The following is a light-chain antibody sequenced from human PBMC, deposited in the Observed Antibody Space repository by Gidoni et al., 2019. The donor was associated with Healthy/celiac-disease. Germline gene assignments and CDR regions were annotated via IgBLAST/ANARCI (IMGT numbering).Light chain of an antibody. Sequence: PGQSITISCTGTSSDVGGYNYVSWYQQHPGKAPKLMIYGVSNRPSGVSNRFSGSKSGNTASLTISGLQAEDEADYYCSSYTSSTPVVFGGGTKLTVL. V-gene: IGLV2-14*04. CDR3: SSYTSSTPVV. CDR2: GVS. J-gene: IGLJ2*01. CDR1: SSDVGGYNY.